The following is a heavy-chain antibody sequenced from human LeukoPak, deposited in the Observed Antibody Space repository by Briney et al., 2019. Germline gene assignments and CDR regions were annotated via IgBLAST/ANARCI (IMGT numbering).Heavy chain of an antibody. CDR2: IYYSGST. CDR3: ARDASFRGTNPFDY. J-gene: IGHJ4*02. CDR1: GGSISSSSYY. D-gene: IGHD3-10*01. Sequence: SETLSLTCTVSGGSISSSSYYWGWIRQPPGKGLEWIGSIYYSGSTYYNPSLKSRVTISVDTSKNQFSLKLSSVTAAGTAVYYCARDASFRGTNPFDYWGQGTLVTVSS. V-gene: IGHV4-39*07.